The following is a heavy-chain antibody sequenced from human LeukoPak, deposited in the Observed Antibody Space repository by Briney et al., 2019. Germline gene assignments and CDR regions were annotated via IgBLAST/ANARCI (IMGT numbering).Heavy chain of an antibody. CDR1: GFTFSSYW. Sequence: GGSLRLSCAASGFTFSSYWMSWVRQAPGKGLEWVANIKQDGSEKYYVDSVKGRFTISRDNAKNSLYLQMNSLRAEDTAVYYCARPGIRSYHLLTYFDYWGQGTLVTVSS. CDR3: ARPGIRSYHLLTYFDY. J-gene: IGHJ4*02. V-gene: IGHV3-7*01. CDR2: IKQDGSEK. D-gene: IGHD1-26*01.